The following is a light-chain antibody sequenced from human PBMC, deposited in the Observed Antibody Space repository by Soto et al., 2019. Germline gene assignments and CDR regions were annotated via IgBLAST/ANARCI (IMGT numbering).Light chain of an antibody. CDR1: QSVSSY. Sequence: EIVLTQSPATLSLSPGERVTLSFRASQSVSSYLAWYQQKPGQAPRLLIYDASNRATGIPARFTGSGSGTDFTLTISRLEPEDFAVYYCQQRSSWPITFGQGTRLEI. CDR2: DAS. J-gene: IGKJ5*01. V-gene: IGKV3-11*01. CDR3: QQRSSWPIT.